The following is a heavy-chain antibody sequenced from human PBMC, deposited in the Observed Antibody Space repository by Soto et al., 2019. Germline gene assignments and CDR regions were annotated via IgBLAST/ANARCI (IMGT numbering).Heavy chain of an antibody. J-gene: IGHJ3*02. V-gene: IGHV3-13*01. CDR1: GFIFNTHD. D-gene: IGHD3-9*01. CDR3: AKDSRSGSFDI. CDR2: TGTVGDT. Sequence: PGGSLRLSCVASGFIFNTHDMHWVRRLTGKGLEWVSATGTVGDTYYSDSVKGRFTMSRENAKNSVYLQMNSLRVGDTGVYYCAKDSRSGSFDIWGQGTMVTVSS.